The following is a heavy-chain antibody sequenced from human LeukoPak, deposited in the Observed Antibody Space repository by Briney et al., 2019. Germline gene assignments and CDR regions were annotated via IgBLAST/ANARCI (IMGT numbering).Heavy chain of an antibody. D-gene: IGHD1-26*01. CDR1: GFTFNNYA. CDR2: ISGDGVSP. J-gene: IGHJ5*02. Sequence: GGSLRLSCAASGFTFNNYALAWVRQTPEKGLECVSAISGDGVSPYYVDSVKGRFTISRDNSKNTLYPQMNSLRAEDTAVYYCAKDGWDLDPWGQGTLVTVSS. V-gene: IGHV3-23*01. CDR3: AKDGWDLDP.